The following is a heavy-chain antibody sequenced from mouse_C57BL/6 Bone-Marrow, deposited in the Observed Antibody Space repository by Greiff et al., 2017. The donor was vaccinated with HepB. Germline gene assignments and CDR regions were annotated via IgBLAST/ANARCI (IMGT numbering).Heavy chain of an antibody. D-gene: IGHD1-1*01. CDR1: GYTFTSYW. CDR3: ARDTHYYGSGGFAY. Sequence: VKLQQPGAELVMPGASVKLSCKASGYTFTSYWMHWVKQRPGQGLEWIGEIDPSDSYTNYNQKFKGKSTLTVDKSSSTAYMQLSSLTSEDSAVYYCARDTHYYGSGGFAYWGQGTLVTVSA. CDR2: IDPSDSYT. V-gene: IGHV1-69*01. J-gene: IGHJ3*01.